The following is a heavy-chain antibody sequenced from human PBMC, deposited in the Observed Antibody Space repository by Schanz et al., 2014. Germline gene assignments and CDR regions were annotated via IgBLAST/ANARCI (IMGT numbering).Heavy chain of an antibody. CDR3: ARDLAFGGVYDRHSDS. CDR1: GFIFNDYY. CDR2: ISRDGTTS. V-gene: IGHV3-11*04. Sequence: QVQLVESGGGLVKPGGSLRLSCAASGFIFNDYYMNWIRQAPGKGLEWLSYISRDGTTSYYADSVKGRFTISRDNAKNTLSLQMNSLRVEDTAVYYCARDLAFGGVYDRHSDSWGQGTLVTVST. J-gene: IGHJ4*02. D-gene: IGHD3-16*01.